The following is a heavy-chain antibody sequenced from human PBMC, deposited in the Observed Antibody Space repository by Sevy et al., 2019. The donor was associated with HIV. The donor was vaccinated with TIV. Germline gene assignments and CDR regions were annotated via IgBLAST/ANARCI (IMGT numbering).Heavy chain of an antibody. Sequence: GGSLRLSCAASGFTFSEAWMSWVRQAPGKGLEWVGRIKSKTDAATRDFAAPVRGRFSISRDDSANTVYLVMNNLKPEDTGVYYCAAGTGTSEFDYWGQGTLVTVSS. V-gene: IGHV3-15*01. CDR1: GFTFSEAW. CDR3: AAGTGTSEFDY. J-gene: IGHJ4*02. D-gene: IGHD1-7*01. CDR2: IKSKTDAATR.